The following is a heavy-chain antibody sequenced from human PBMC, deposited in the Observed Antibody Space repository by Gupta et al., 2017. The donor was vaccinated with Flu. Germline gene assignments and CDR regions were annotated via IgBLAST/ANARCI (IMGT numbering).Heavy chain of an antibody. CDR3: ARAGYCSSTSCRPSSWYDY. CDR1: GFTFSSYA. Sequence: EVQLVESGGGLVQPGGSLRLSCAASGFTFSSYAMHWVRQAPGKGLEYVSAISSNGGSTYYANSVKGRFTISRDNSKNTLYLQMGSLRAEDMAVYYCARAGYCSSTSCRPSSWYDYWGQGTLVTVSS. D-gene: IGHD2-2*01. CDR2: ISSNGGST. V-gene: IGHV3-64*01. J-gene: IGHJ4*02.